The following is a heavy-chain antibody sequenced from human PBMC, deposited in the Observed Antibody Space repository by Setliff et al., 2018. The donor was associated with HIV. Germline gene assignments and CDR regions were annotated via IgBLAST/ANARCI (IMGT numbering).Heavy chain of an antibody. CDR2: INPSGGST. CDR3: ARGTYGSGSPIGV. Sequence: GASVKVSCKASGYTFTSYYMHWVRQAPGQGLEWMGIINPSGGSTYYAQKFQGRVTMTRATSTTTVYMELTSLRSEDTAVYYCARGTYGSGSPIGVWGKGTTVTVSS. V-gene: IGHV1-46*01. D-gene: IGHD3-10*01. CDR1: GYTFTSYY. J-gene: IGHJ6*04.